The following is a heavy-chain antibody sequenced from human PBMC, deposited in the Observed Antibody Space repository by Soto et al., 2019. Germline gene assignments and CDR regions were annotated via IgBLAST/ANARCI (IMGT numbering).Heavy chain of an antibody. CDR3: ARSWGGDGYSH. D-gene: IGHD2-15*01. CDR2: IYHTGST. Sequence: QVQLLESGPGLVKPSETLSLTCDVSGYSLNSGAYYWTWIRQSPGRGLEWIGHIYHTGSTNYNPSLRSLLTISLDSSKNHFSLTLRSVNAVDTGVYYCARSWGGDGYSHWGQGTLVTVSS. CDR1: GYSLNSGAYY. V-gene: IGHV4-61*03. J-gene: IGHJ4*02.